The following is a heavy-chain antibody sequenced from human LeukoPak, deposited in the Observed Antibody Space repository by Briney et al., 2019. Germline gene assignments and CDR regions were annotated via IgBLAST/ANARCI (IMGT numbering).Heavy chain of an antibody. CDR3: ARDRRPGPYYFDY. CDR1: GVSISSYS. V-gene: IGHV4-59*01. J-gene: IGHJ4*02. CDR2: FSNRGTT. Sequence: SETLSLTCIVSGVSISSYSWNWIRQSPGKGLEWVGYFSNRGTTSYNPSLNSRVTISVDTSKNQLSLKLTSVTAADTAVYYCARDRRPGPYYFDYWGQGTLVTVSS.